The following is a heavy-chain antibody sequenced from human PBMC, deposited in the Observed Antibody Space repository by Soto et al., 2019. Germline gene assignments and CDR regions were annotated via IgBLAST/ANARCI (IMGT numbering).Heavy chain of an antibody. CDR1: DYAFTSHD. CDR3: ARVVTLVATIPVYFDY. D-gene: IGHD5-12*01. V-gene: IGHV1-18*01. CDR2: ISTYNGNT. J-gene: IGHJ4*02. Sequence: ASVKVSCKASDYAFTSHDISWVRQAPGQGLEWMGWISTYNGNTNYAQKLQGRVTMTIDTSTSTAYMELRSLRSDDTAVYYCARVVTLVATIPVYFDYWGQGTLVTVSS.